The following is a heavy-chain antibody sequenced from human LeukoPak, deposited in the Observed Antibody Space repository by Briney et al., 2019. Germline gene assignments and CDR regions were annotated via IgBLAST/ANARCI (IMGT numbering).Heavy chain of an antibody. CDR1: GFTFSSYW. V-gene: IGHV3-7*03. CDR3: AKDGGSGYYYFDY. D-gene: IGHD3-22*01. Sequence: GGSLRLSCAASGFTFSSYWMSWVRQAPGKGLEWVANIKQDGSEKYYVDSVKGRFTISRDNAKNSLYLQMNSLRAEDTAVYYCAKDGGSGYYYFDYWGQGTLVTVSS. J-gene: IGHJ4*02. CDR2: IKQDGSEK.